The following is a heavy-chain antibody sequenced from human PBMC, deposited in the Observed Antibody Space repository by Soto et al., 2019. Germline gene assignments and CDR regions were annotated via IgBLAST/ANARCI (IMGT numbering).Heavy chain of an antibody. CDR1: VVTCISGS. Sequence: VGSLILSCASSVVTCISGSMSLFLQAPVKGLEWVSSISGSFFSTYYPDSFKGRFTISRDNSKNTLYLQMNSLRAEDTAVYYCPHDKQGEHDSWGKGHLVNVS. J-gene: IGHJ4*02. CDR2: ISGSFFST. CDR3: PHDKQGEHDS. V-gene: IGHV3-23*01. D-gene: IGHD3-16*01.